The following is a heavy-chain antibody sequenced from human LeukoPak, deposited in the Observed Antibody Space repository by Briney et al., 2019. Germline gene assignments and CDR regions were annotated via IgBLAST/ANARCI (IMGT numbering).Heavy chain of an antibody. D-gene: IGHD6-19*01. Sequence: GASVKVSCKASGGTFSSYAISWVRRAPGQGLEWMGGIIPIFGTANYAQKLQGRVTMTTDTSTSTAYMELRSLRSDDTAVYYCARGRSSGWYDYYYYGMDVWGQGTTVTVSS. V-gene: IGHV1-69*05. CDR3: ARGRSSGWYDYYYYGMDV. CDR1: GGTFSSYA. CDR2: IIPIFGTA. J-gene: IGHJ6*02.